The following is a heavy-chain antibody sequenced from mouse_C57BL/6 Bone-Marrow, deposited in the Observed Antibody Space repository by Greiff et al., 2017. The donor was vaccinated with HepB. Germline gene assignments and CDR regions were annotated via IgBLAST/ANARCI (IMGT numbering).Heavy chain of an antibody. CDR3: ARIKVFDY. CDR1: GYTFTSYT. Sequence: VQLKESGAELARPGASVKMSCKASGYTFTSYTMHWVKQRPGQGLEWIGYINPSSGYTKYNQKFKDKATLTADKSSSTAYMQLSSLTSEDSAVYYCARIKVFDYWGQGTTLTVSS. D-gene: IGHD1-3*01. CDR2: INPSSGYT. V-gene: IGHV1-4*01. J-gene: IGHJ2*01.